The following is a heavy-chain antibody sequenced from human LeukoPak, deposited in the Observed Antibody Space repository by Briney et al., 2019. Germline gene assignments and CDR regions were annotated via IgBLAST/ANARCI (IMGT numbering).Heavy chain of an antibody. Sequence: GGSLRLSCAASGFTFSSYSMNWVRQAPGKGLEWVSSISSSSSYIYYADSVKGRFTNSRDNAKNSLYLQMNSLRAEDTAVYYCASQIAAAGAFDIWGQGTMVTVSS. CDR2: ISSSSSYI. V-gene: IGHV3-21*01. D-gene: IGHD6-13*01. J-gene: IGHJ3*02. CDR3: ASQIAAAGAFDI. CDR1: GFTFSSYS.